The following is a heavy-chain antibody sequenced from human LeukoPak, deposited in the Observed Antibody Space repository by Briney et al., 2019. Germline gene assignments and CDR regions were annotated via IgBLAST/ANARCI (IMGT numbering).Heavy chain of an antibody. CDR1: GGSISSSDYW. D-gene: IGHD6-13*01. Sequence: SETLSLTCTVSGGSISSSDYWWGWIRQPPGRGLEWIGSIYYSGDTHYNPSLKSRLTISVDTSKNQFSLKLNSVTAADTAVYYCARPLTYSASFRYWGQGTLVTVSS. V-gene: IGHV4-39*01. CDR3: ARPLTYSASFRY. CDR2: IYYSGDT. J-gene: IGHJ4*02.